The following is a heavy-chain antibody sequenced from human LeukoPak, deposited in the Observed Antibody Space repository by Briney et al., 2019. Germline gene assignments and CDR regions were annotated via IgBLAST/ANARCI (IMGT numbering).Heavy chain of an antibody. CDR2: INHSGST. CDR1: GGSFSGYY. V-gene: IGHV4-34*01. CDR3: ARHRVYGHFDY. D-gene: IGHD2-8*01. Sequence: PSETLSLTCAVYGGSFSGYYWSWIRQPPGKGLEWIGEINHSGSTNYNPSLKSRVTISVDTSKNQFSLKLSSVTAADTAVYYCARHRVYGHFDYWGQGTLVTVSS. J-gene: IGHJ4*02.